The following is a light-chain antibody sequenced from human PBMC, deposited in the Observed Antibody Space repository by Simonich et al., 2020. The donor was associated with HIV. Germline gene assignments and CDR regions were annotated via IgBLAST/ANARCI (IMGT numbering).Light chain of an antibody. CDR3: QQYYSAPRT. Sequence: DIVMTQSPDSLAVSLGERATINCKSSQSVLYSSNNKNYLVWYQQKPGQPPKLLIYWASTRESGVPDRFGGSGSGTDFTLTISSLQAEDVAVYYCQQYYSAPRTFGQGTKVEIK. V-gene: IGKV4-1*01. J-gene: IGKJ1*01. CDR2: WAS. CDR1: QSVLYSSNNKNY.